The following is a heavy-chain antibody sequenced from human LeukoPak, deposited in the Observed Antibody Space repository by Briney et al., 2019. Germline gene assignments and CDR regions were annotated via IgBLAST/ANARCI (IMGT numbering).Heavy chain of an antibody. CDR2: IIPIFGTA. D-gene: IGHD6-6*01. J-gene: IGHJ4*02. CDR1: GGTFSSYA. V-gene: IGHV1-69*05. Sequence: APVKVSCKASGGTFSSYAISWVRQAPGQGLEWMGGIIPIFGTANYAQKFQGRVTITTDESTSTAYMELSSLRSEDAAVYYCAREFGQLVPDYWGQGTLVTVSS. CDR3: AREFGQLVPDY.